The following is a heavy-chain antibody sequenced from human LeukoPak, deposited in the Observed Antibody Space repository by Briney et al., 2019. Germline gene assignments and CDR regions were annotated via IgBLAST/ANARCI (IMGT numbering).Heavy chain of an antibody. J-gene: IGHJ4*02. CDR1: GGSISSSSYY. D-gene: IGHD3-3*01. CDR2: IYYSGST. CDR3: ARQEQLLRRYFDY. V-gene: IGHV4-39*01. Sequence: SETLSLTCTVSGGSISSSSYYWGWIRQPPGKGLEWIGSIYYSGSTYYNPSLKSRVTISVDTSKNQFSLKLSSVTAADTAVYYCARQEQLLRRYFDYWGQGTLVTVSS.